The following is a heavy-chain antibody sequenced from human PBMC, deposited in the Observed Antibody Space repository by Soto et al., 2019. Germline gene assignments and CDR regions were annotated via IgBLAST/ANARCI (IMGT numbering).Heavy chain of an antibody. V-gene: IGHV1-18*01. Sequence: QVNLVQSGAEVKKPGASVKVSCKASGYTFTSYGITWVRQAPGQGLEWMGWISAHNGNTDYAQKRQGRVIVARDTSTRTAYMELRSLRSEDTAVYYCARGRYGDYWGQGALVTVSS. CDR2: ISAHNGNT. D-gene: IGHD1-1*01. J-gene: IGHJ4*02. CDR1: GYTFTSYG. CDR3: ARGRYGDY.